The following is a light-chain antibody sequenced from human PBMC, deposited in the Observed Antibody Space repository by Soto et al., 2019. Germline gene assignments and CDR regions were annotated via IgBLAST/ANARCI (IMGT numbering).Light chain of an antibody. CDR3: HSYGSSLNGV. CDR2: GNN. CDR1: NIGAGYD. J-gene: IGLJ3*02. V-gene: IGLV1-40*01. Sequence: QSVLTQPPSVSGAPGQRVTISCSNIGAGYDVHWYQQLPGTAPKLLIYGNNNRPSGVPDRFSGSKSGTSASLAITGLQAEDEADYYCHSYGSSLNGVFGGGTKLTVL.